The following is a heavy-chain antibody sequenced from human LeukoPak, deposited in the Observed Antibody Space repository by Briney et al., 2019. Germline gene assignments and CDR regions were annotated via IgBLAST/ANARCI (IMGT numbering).Heavy chain of an antibody. CDR1: GFTFSSYA. D-gene: IGHD3-3*01. Sequence: GGSLRLSCAASGFTFSSYAMSWVRQAPGKGLEWVSAISGSGGSTYYADSVKGRFTISRDNPKNTLYLQMNSLRAEDTAVYYCAKAPYYDFWSGYRRSFDYWGQGTLVTVSS. CDR3: AKAPYYDFWSGYRRSFDY. V-gene: IGHV3-23*01. CDR2: ISGSGGST. J-gene: IGHJ4*02.